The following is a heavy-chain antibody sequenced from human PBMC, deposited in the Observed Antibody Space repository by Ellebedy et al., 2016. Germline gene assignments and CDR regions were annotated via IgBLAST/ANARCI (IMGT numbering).Heavy chain of an antibody. D-gene: IGHD3-9*01. Sequence: SGPTLVXPTQTLTLTCTFSGFSLSTSGVAVGWIRQPPGKALECLALVYWNDDNHYSPSLRSRLTITKDTSRNRVVLTMTNMDPVDTATYYCAHSARYYDFLTGYYSLFDYWGQGTLVTVSS. CDR3: AHSARYYDFLTGYYSLFDY. V-gene: IGHV2-5*01. J-gene: IGHJ4*02. CDR1: GFSLSTSGVA. CDR2: VYWNDDN.